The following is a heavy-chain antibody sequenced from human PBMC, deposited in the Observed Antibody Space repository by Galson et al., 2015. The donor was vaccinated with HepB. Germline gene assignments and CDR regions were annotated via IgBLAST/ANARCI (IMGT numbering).Heavy chain of an antibody. Sequence: ETLSLTCAVYGGSFSGYYWSWIRQPPGKGLEWIGEINHSGSTSYNPSLKSRVTISVDTSKNQFSLKLSSVTAADTAVYYCATQYPNYYDSSGYYAYWGQGTLVTVSS. CDR2: INHSGST. CDR1: GGSFSGYY. J-gene: IGHJ4*02. V-gene: IGHV4-34*01. D-gene: IGHD3-22*01. CDR3: ATQYPNYYDSSGYYAY.